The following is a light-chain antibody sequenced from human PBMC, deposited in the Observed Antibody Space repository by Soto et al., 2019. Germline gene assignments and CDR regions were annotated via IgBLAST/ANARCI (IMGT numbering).Light chain of an antibody. Sequence: EIVLTQSPATLSLSPGERATFSCRASQSVSSYLAWYQQRPGQAPRLLIYDASNRATGIPARFSGSGSGTDFTLTISSLEPEDFAVYYCQQRSDWPPTFGQGTKVEI. CDR3: QQRSDWPPT. CDR1: QSVSSY. J-gene: IGKJ1*01. V-gene: IGKV3-11*01. CDR2: DAS.